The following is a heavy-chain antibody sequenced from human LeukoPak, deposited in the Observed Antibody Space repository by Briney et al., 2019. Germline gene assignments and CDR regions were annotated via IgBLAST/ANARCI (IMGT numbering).Heavy chain of an antibody. CDR1: GGSISSYY. CDR2: IYYSGST. J-gene: IGHJ4*02. Sequence: SETLSLTCTVSGGSISSYYWSWLRQPPGKGLEWIGYIYYSGSTNYNPSLKSRVTISVDTSKNQFSLNLSSVTAADTAVYYCARQVGMYRRFDYWGQGTLVTVSS. CDR3: ARQVGMYRRFDY. V-gene: IGHV4-59*08. D-gene: IGHD3-16*02.